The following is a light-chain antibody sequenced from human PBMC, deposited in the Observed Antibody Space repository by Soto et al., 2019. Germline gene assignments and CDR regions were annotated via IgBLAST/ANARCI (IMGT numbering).Light chain of an antibody. J-gene: IGLJ2*01. CDR2: GNS. Sequence: QSVLTQPPSVSGAPGQRVTISCTGSSSNIGAGYDVHWYQQLPGTAPKLLIYGNSNRPSGVPDRFSGPKSGTSASLAITGLQAEDEADYYCQSYDSSLSGSVVFGGGTKVTVL. CDR1: SSNIGAGYD. CDR3: QSYDSSLSGSVV. V-gene: IGLV1-40*01.